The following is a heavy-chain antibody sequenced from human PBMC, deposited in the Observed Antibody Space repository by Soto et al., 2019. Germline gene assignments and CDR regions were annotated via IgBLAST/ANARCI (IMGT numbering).Heavy chain of an antibody. Sequence: QVQLVQSGAEVKKPGASVKVSCKASGYTFTSYAMHWVRQAPGQRLEWMGWINAGNGNTKYSQKFQGRVTITRDTSASTAYMELSSLRSEDTAVYYCARDKIVATITAYYYYGMDVWGQGTTVTVSS. CDR2: INAGNGNT. J-gene: IGHJ6*02. CDR3: ARDKIVATITAYYYYGMDV. D-gene: IGHD5-12*01. CDR1: GYTFTSYA. V-gene: IGHV1-3*01.